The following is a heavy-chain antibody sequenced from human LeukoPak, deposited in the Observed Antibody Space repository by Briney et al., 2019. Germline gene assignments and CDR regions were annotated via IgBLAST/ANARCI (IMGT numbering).Heavy chain of an antibody. CDR2: INPNSGGT. J-gene: IGHJ4*02. V-gene: IGHV1-2*04. D-gene: IGHD6-19*01. Sequence: ASVKVSCKASGYTFTGAYYMHWVRQAPGQGLEWMGWINPNSGGTNYAQKFQGWVTMTRDTSISTAYMELSRLRSDDTAVYYCARGGSGAVAANFDYWGQGTLVTVSS. CDR3: ARGGSGAVAANFDY. CDR1: GYTFTGAYY.